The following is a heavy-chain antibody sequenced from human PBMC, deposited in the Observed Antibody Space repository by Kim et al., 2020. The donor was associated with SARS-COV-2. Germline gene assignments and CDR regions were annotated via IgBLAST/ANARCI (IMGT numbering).Heavy chain of an antibody. CDR2: INPKSGGT. J-gene: IGHJ5*02. D-gene: IGHD3-9*01. Sequence: ASVKVSCKASGYTFIDNYIHWVRQAPGQGLEWMGWINPKSGGTNYAQKFQGSVTMTRDTSISTAYMEVSSLRSDDTAVYFCARGGGYDLLTAWLGTWGQGTLVTVSS. V-gene: IGHV1-2*02. CDR1: GYTFIDNY. CDR3: ARGGGYDLLTAWLGT.